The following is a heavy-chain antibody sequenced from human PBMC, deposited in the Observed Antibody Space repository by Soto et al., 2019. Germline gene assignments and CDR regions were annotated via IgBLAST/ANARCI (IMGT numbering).Heavy chain of an antibody. CDR1: GYTFSNFW. CDR3: ARSPRSSPYFDY. CDR2: IYPGDQET. D-gene: IGHD6-13*01. J-gene: IGHJ4*02. Sequence: PGVSLKISCQCSGYTFSNFWIGWVRQLPGRGLEWMGIIYPGDQETRYSPSFHGKVTISADKSINTAYLQWNSLEASDTAFYFCARSPRSSPYFDYWGQGALVTVSS. V-gene: IGHV5-51*01.